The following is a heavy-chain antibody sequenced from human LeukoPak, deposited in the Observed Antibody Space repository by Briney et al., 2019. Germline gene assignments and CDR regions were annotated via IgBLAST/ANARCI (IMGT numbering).Heavy chain of an antibody. CDR3: AKDLYGDYDFDC. D-gene: IGHD4-17*01. CDR2: ITSSGST. Sequence: GGSLRLSSAASGFTFNNYAMNWVRQAPGKGLEWVSVITSSGSTYYADSVKGRFTISRDNSKNTLYLQMNSLRAEDTAIYYCAKDLYGDYDFDCWGRGTLVTVSS. V-gene: IGHV3-23*01. CDR1: GFTFNNYA. J-gene: IGHJ4*02.